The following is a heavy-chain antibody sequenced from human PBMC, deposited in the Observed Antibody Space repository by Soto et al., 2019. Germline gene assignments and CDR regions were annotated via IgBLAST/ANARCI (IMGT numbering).Heavy chain of an antibody. CDR1: GGTFSSYA. CDR2: IIPIFDTA. J-gene: IGHJ6*02. V-gene: IGHV1-69*12. D-gene: IGHD2-2*01. CDR3: ARHVPAAGYYYGMDV. Sequence: QVQLVQSGAEVKKPGSSVKLSCKASGGTFSSYAISWVRQAPGQGLEWMGGIIPIFDTANYAQKFQGRVTITADESTSTAYMELSRLRSEDTAVYYCARHVPAAGYYYGMDVWGQGTTVTVSS.